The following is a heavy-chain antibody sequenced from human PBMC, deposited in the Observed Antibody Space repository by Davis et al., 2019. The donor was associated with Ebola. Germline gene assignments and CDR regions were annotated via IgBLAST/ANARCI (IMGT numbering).Heavy chain of an antibody. CDR2: ISGSGGST. V-gene: IGHV3-23*01. CDR1: GFTFSSYA. D-gene: IGHD2-15*01. CDR3: ARGTYCSGGSCYWLNWFDP. J-gene: IGHJ5*02. Sequence: GGSLRLSCAASGFTFSSYAMSWVRQAPGKGLEWVSAISGSGGSTYYADSVKGRFTISRDNAKNSLYLQMNSLRAEDTAVYYCARGTYCSGGSCYWLNWFDPWGQGTLVTVSS.